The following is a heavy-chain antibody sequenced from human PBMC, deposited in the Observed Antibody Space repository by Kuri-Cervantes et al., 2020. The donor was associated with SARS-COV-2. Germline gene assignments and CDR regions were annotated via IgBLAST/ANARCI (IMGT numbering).Heavy chain of an antibody. CDR3: AREGYCSSTSCSQGGPYAFDI. J-gene: IGHJ3*02. CDR1: GYTFTSYD. D-gene: IGHD2-2*01. V-gene: IGHV1-8*03. CDR2: MNPNSGNT. Sequence: ASVKVSCKASGYTFTSYDINWVRQATGQGLEWMGWMNPNSGNTGYAQKFQGRVTITRNTSISTAYMELSSLRSEDTAVYYCAREGYCSSTSCSQGGPYAFDIWGQGTIVTVSS.